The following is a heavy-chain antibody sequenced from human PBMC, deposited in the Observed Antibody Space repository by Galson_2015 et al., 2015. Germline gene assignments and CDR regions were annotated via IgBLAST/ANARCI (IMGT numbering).Heavy chain of an antibody. CDR2: IYPGDSDT. CDR3: ARQPLVYYYDSSGYPRTGWFDP. CDR1: GYSFTSYW. D-gene: IGHD3-22*01. V-gene: IGHV5-51*01. J-gene: IGHJ5*02. Sequence: QSGAEVKKPGESLKISCKGSGYSFTSYWIGWVRQMPGKGLEWMGIIYPGDSDTRYSPSFQGQVTISADKSISTAYLQWSSLKASDTAMYYCARQPLVYYYDSSGYPRTGWFDPWGQGTLVTVSS.